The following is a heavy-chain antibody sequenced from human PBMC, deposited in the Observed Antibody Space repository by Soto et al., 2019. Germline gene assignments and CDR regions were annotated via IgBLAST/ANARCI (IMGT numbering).Heavy chain of an antibody. Sequence: PGGSLRLSCAASGFTFSSYSMNWVRQAPGKGLEWVSYISSSSSTIYYADSVKGRFTISRDNAKNSLYLQMNSLRAEDTAVYYCAREYPSPYYYYYYMDVWGKGTTVTVSS. CDR3: AREYPSPYYYYYYMDV. V-gene: IGHV3-48*01. CDR2: ISSSSSTI. CDR1: GFTFSSYS. J-gene: IGHJ6*03.